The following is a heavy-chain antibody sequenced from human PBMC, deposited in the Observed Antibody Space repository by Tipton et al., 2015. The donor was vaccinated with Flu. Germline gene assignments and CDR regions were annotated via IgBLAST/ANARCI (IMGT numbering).Heavy chain of an antibody. CDR3: AKHCSGGSCSHAFDI. D-gene: IGHD2-15*01. CDR2: ISSTGNT. Sequence: TLSLTCTVSGASIDSGAYYWNWIRQPAGRGLEWIGRISSTGNTIYNPSLKSRLTISTDTSKNQFSLKLTSVTAADTAVYYCAKHCSGGSCSHAFDIWGQGTMVTVSS. V-gene: IGHV4-61*02. J-gene: IGHJ3*02. CDR1: GASIDSGAYY.